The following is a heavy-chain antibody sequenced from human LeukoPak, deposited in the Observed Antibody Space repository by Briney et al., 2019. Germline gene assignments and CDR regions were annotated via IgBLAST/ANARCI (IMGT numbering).Heavy chain of an antibody. D-gene: IGHD3-10*01. CDR3: AGYGPPLDYYFDY. CDR2: IIPIFGTA. CDR1: GGTFSSYA. V-gene: IGHV1-69*05. J-gene: IGHJ4*02. Sequence: SVKVSCKASGGTFSSYAISWVRQAPGQGLEWMGGIIPIFGTANYAQKFQGRVTITTDESMSTAYMELSSLRSEDTAVYYCAGYGPPLDYYFDYWGQGTLVTVSS.